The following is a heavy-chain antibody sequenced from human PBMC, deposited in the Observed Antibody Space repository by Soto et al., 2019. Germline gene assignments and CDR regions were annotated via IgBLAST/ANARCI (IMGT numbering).Heavy chain of an antibody. V-gene: IGHV4-31*03. CDR2: GSHTGSR. J-gene: IGHJ4*02. D-gene: IGHD4-17*01. CDR1: GASINTGGFY. CDR3: ARVKVTTESFDS. Sequence: PSETLSLTCSVSGASINTGGFYWIWGRQYPGKGLDWIGYGSHTGSRYLNPSLRSRITISLDTPNNQFSLRLTSVTAADTAVYYCARVKVTTESFDSWGQGSLVTVSS.